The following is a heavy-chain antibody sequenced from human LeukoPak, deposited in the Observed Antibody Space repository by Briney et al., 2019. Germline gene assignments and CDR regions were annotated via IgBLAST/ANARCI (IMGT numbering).Heavy chain of an antibody. CDR2: ISYDGSNK. CDR1: GFTFNSYA. Sequence: PGGSLRLSCAASGFTFNSYAMHWVRQAPGKGLEWVAVISYDGSNKYYADSVKGRFTIFRDNSKNTLYLQMDSLRAEDTAVYYCAKRIAATGPYFDYWGQGTLATVSS. J-gene: IGHJ4*02. V-gene: IGHV3-30-3*02. CDR3: AKRIAATGPYFDY. D-gene: IGHD6-13*01.